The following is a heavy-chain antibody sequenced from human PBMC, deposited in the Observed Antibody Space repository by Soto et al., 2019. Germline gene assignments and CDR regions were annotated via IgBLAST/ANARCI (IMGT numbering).Heavy chain of an antibody. CDR3: AKGTYYYGSAPYYFDY. CDR2: ISDSGGST. V-gene: IGHV3-23*01. D-gene: IGHD3-10*01. Sequence: PGGSLRLSCAASGFTFSSYAMSWVRQAPGKGLEWVSGISDSGGSTYYADSVKGRFAISRDNSKNTLYLQMNSLRAEDTAVYYWAKGTYYYGSAPYYFDYWGQGTLVTVSS. J-gene: IGHJ4*02. CDR1: GFTFSSYA.